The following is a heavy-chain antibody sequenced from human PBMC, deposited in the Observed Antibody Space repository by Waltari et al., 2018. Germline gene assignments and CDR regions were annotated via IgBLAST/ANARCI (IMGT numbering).Heavy chain of an antibody. D-gene: IGHD2-15*01. CDR2: ISSGSTFI. V-gene: IGHV3-21*01. Sequence: EVQLVGSGGGLVKPGGSLRLSCAASGFTFSSYTMSWVRQAPGKGVEWVSSISSGSTFIDYADSVKGRFTISRDNAKNSLYLQMNSLRAEDTAVYYCAREWGVMVGTAGYYLDYWGQGTLVTVSS. CDR3: AREWGVMVGTAGYYLDY. J-gene: IGHJ4*02. CDR1: GFTFSSYT.